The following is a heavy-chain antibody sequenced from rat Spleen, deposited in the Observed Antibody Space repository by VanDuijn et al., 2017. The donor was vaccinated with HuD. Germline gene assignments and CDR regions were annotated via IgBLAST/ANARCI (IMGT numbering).Heavy chain of an antibody. Sequence: EVQLVESGGGLVQPGRSLKLSCAASGFTFSDFYMAWVRQAPKKGLEWVASIKHGDFTPYYRDSVTGRFTISRDDGESTLYLQIDSLKSEDTATYYCARHGRGGTTYYYVMDVWGQGASVTVSS. CDR1: GFTFSDFY. J-gene: IGHJ4*01. D-gene: IGHD4-3*01. CDR2: IKHGDFTP. CDR3: ARHGRGGTTYYYVMDV. V-gene: IGHV5-22*01.